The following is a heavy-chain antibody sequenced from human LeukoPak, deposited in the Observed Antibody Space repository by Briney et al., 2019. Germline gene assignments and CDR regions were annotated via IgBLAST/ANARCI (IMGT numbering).Heavy chain of an antibody. CDR1: GFTFSSFA. J-gene: IGHJ4*02. Sequence: GGSLRLSCAASGFTFSSFAMSWVRQAPGKGLEWVSALSDSGSSTYYADSVKGRFTIYRDNSKNTLYLHMNSLRAEDTAVYYCAKSGYNRFDYWGQGTLVTVSS. CDR3: AKSGYNRFDY. V-gene: IGHV3-23*01. CDR2: LSDSGSST. D-gene: IGHD5-24*01.